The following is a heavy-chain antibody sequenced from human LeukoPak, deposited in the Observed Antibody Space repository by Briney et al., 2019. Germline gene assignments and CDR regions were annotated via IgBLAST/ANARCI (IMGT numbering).Heavy chain of an antibody. Sequence: SETLSLTCTVSGDSISTYYWSWIRQPPGKGLEWIGYIYYTGSTNYNPSLKSRVTMSVDTSKNQFSLKLRSVTAADTAVYYCARGGGYEMPRVFDYWGQGTLVTVSS. CDR2: IYYTGST. CDR1: GDSISTYY. D-gene: IGHD5-12*01. V-gene: IGHV4-59*01. J-gene: IGHJ4*02. CDR3: ARGGGYEMPRVFDY.